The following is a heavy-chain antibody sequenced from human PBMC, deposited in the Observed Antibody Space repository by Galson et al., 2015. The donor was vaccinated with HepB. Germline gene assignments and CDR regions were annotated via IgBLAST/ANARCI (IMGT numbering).Heavy chain of an antibody. Sequence: SCKASGYTFTSYAMHWVRQAPGKGLEYVSAISSNGGSTYYADSVKGRFTISRDNSKNTLYLQMSSLRAEDTAVYYCTGYSSSWYGLGGRVRDPVDYWGQGTLVTVSS. D-gene: IGHD6-13*01. CDR3: TGYSSSWYGLGGRVRDPVDY. CDR1: GYTFTSYA. V-gene: IGHV3-64D*06. J-gene: IGHJ4*02. CDR2: ISSNGGST.